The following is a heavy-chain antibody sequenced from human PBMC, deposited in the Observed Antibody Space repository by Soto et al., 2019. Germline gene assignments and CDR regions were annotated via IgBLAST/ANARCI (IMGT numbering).Heavy chain of an antibody. J-gene: IGHJ3*01. CDR2: IRGDGGAT. CDR1: GFTLSDYD. Sequence: DVHLLESGGGLVQPGGSLRLSCVASGFTLSDYDMGWVRQAPGKGLEWVSLIRGDGGATYYARSLEGRLTISRDTSENTPYLQMHSLRVEDTALYYCAKDRRGGEYAAVDLWGQGTLVTVSS. V-gene: IGHV3-23*01. CDR3: AKDRRGGEYAAVDL. D-gene: IGHD2-21*01.